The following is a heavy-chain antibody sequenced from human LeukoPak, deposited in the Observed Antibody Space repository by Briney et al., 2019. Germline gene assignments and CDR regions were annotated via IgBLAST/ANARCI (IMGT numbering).Heavy chain of an antibody. CDR2: IGTAGDT. CDR3: ARSDYVNAFDT. J-gene: IGHJ3*02. V-gene: IGHV3-13*01. Sequence: GGSLRLSCAASGFTFSSYDMHWVRQATGKGLEWVSAIGTAGDTYYPGSVKGRFTISRENAKNSLYLQMNSLRAGDTAVYYCARSDYVNAFDTWGQGTMVTVSS. CDR1: GFTFSSYD. D-gene: IGHD4-17*01.